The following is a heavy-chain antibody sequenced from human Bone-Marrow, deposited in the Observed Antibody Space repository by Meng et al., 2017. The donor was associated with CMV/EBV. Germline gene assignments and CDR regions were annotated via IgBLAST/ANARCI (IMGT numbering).Heavy chain of an antibody. Sequence: SGFAFGDYGMHWVRQAPGKGLEWVSLIGWDGVTTYYADSVKGRFTISRDNKKKSLYLQMSSLRVEDTAMYYCAKGYYGSGSPCLDYWGQGTLVTVSS. J-gene: IGHJ4*02. CDR2: IGWDGVTT. CDR1: GFAFGDYG. V-gene: IGHV3-43D*03. CDR3: AKGYYGSGSPCLDY. D-gene: IGHD3-10*01.